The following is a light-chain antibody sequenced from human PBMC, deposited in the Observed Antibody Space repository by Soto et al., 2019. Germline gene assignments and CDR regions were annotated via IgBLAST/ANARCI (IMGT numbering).Light chain of an antibody. J-gene: IGLJ1*01. CDR2: SNY. CDR1: SSNIGSKT. Sequence: QSVLTKPPSASGTPGQRVTISCSRSSSNIGSKTVNWYQQLPGTAPKLLIYSNYQRPSGVPDRFSGSKSGTSASLAISGLQSEDEADYYCSAWDASLNGYVFGTGTKVTVL. CDR3: SAWDASLNGYV. V-gene: IGLV1-44*01.